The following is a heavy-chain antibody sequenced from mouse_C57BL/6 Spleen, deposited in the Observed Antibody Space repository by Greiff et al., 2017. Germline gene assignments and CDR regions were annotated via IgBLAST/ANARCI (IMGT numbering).Heavy chain of an antibody. CDR2: IRSKSSNSAT. J-gene: IGHJ2*01. Sequence: EVQLVESGGGLVQPKGSLKLSCAASGFTFNTYAMHWVRQAPGKGLEWVARIRSKSSNSATYYADSVKDRFTISRDDSQSLLYLQMNNLKTEDTAMYYCVREVGFYFDYWGQGTTLTVSS. CDR1: GFTFNTYA. V-gene: IGHV10-3*01. CDR3: VREVGFYFDY.